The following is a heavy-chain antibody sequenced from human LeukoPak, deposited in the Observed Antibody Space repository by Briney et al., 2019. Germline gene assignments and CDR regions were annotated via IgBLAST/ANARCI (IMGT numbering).Heavy chain of an antibody. Sequence: SETLSLTCTVSGGSISSSSYYWGWIRQPPGKGLEWIGSIYYSGSTYYNPSLKSRVTISVDTSKNQFSLKLSSVTAADTAVYYCARTFYGSGSYYFYYYYYMDVWGKGTTVTVSS. J-gene: IGHJ6*03. V-gene: IGHV4-39*07. D-gene: IGHD3-10*01. CDR2: IYYSGST. CDR3: ARTFYGSGSYYFYYYYYMDV. CDR1: GGSISSSSYY.